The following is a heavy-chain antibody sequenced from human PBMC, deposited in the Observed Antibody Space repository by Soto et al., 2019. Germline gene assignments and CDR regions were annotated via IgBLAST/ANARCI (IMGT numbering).Heavy chain of an antibody. CDR2: LTADGSEK. CDR3: PSDGGTLRQAYELAY. D-gene: IGHD3-3*02. Sequence: PGGSLTLSCAASKFTFSSYWMSWLRQAPGKGLEWLANLTADGSEKNYVDSVKGRFTISRDNAKNSLYLQMNSLSAEDTAVYYCPSDGGTLRQAYELAYWGQGTLVTLAS. V-gene: IGHV3-7*05. CDR1: KFTFSSYW. J-gene: IGHJ4*02.